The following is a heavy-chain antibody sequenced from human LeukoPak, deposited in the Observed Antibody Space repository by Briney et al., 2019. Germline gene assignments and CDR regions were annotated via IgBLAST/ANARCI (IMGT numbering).Heavy chain of an antibody. D-gene: IGHD6-13*01. CDR3: ATHTAAGYYSYGMDV. Sequence: ASVKVSCKASGYTFTGYYMHWVRQAPGQGLEWMGWINPNSGGTNYAQKFQGRVTMTRDTSISTAYMELSRLRSDDTAVYYCATHTAAGYYSYGMDVWGQGTTVTVSS. J-gene: IGHJ6*02. CDR2: INPNSGGT. CDR1: GYTFTGYY. V-gene: IGHV1-2*02.